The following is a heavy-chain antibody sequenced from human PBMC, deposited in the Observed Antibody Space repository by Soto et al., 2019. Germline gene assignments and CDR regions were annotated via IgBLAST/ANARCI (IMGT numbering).Heavy chain of an antibody. D-gene: IGHD5-18*01. CDR3: ARIISRGYSYGIQDY. V-gene: IGHV3-30-3*01. CDR2: ISYDGSNK. CDR1: GFTFSSYA. J-gene: IGHJ4*02. Sequence: LRLSCAASGFTFSSYAMHWVRQSPCKGLEWVAVISYDGSNKYYADSVKGRFTISRDNSKNTLYLQMNSLRAEDTAVYYCARIISRGYSYGIQDYWGQGTLVTVSS.